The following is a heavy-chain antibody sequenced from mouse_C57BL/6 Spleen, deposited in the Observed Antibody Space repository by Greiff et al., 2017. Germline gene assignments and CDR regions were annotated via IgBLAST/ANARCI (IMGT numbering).Heavy chain of an antibody. Sequence: EVQRVESGGGLVQPGGSLSLSCAASGFTFTDYYMSWVRQPPGKALEWLGFIRNKANGYTTEYSASVKGRFPISRDNSQSILYLQMNALRAEDSATYYCARYMGPRWYFDVWGTGTTVTVSS. J-gene: IGHJ1*03. CDR1: GFTFTDYY. CDR2: IRNKANGYTT. D-gene: IGHD4-1*01. CDR3: ARYMGPRWYFDV. V-gene: IGHV7-3*01.